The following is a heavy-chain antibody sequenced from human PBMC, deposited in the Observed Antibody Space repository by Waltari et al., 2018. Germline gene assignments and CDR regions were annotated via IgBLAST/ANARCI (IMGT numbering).Heavy chain of an antibody. Sequence: QVQLQESGPGLVKPSEPLSLTCPVSGGSISSYSWPWIPQPAGKGLEWIGRIYTSGSTNYNPSLKSRVTMSVDTSKNQFSLKLSSVTAADTAVYYCARDHCSSTSCYRVYFDYWGQGTLVTVSS. D-gene: IGHD2-2*02. J-gene: IGHJ4*02. CDR3: ARDHCSSTSCYRVYFDY. CDR2: IYTSGST. V-gene: IGHV4-4*07. CDR1: GGSISSYS.